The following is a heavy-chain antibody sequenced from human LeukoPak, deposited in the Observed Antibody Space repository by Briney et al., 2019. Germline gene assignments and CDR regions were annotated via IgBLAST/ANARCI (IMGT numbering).Heavy chain of an antibody. CDR1: GYTFTELS. D-gene: IGHD3-22*01. CDR2: FDPEEGET. V-gene: IGHV1-24*01. CDR3: ARDFTQGYYDSSGPGWFDP. Sequence: ASVKVSCKTSGYTFTELSMQWVRQAPGKGLEWMGGFDPEEGETIYAQKFQGRATMTADTSTDTAYMELSSLRSEDTAVYYCARDFTQGYYDSSGPGWFDPWGQGTLVTVSS. J-gene: IGHJ5*02.